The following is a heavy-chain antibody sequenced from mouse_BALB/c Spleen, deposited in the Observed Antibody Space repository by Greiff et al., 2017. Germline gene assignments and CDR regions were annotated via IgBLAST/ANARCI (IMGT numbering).Heavy chain of an antibody. CDR1: GFTFSSYA. D-gene: IGHD2-10*01. CDR3: ARGAYSLFYAMDY. V-gene: IGHV5-6-5*01. CDR2: ISSGGST. Sequence: EVQLVESGGGLVKPGGSLKLSCAASGFTFSSYAMSWVRQTPEKRLEWVASISSGGSTYYPDSVKGRFTISRDNARNILYLQMSSLRSEDTAMYYCARGAYSLFYAMDYWGQGTSVTVSS. J-gene: IGHJ4*01.